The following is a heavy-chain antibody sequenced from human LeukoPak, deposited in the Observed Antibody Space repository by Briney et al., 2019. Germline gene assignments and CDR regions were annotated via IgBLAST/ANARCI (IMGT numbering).Heavy chain of an antibody. CDR1: GFMFSNYG. Sequence: GGSLRLSCVASGFMFSNYGMHWVRQAPGKGLEWVAVVWATGTKKDYADSVKGRFTISRDNTKNTLYLQMNSLRAEDTAFYYCASKGGFDDWGQGTLVTVSS. V-gene: IGHV3-33*03. CDR2: VWATGTKK. CDR3: ASKGGFDD. D-gene: IGHD2-15*01. J-gene: IGHJ4*02.